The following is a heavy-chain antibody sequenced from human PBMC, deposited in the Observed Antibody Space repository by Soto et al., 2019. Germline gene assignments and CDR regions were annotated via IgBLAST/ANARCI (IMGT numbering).Heavy chain of an antibody. V-gene: IGHV3-33*01. Sequence: PGGSLRLSCAASGFTFSRYGMHWVRQAPGKGLEWVAVIWFDGSNKFYADSVKGRFTISRDNSKNTVSLQMNSLRDEDSAAYYCATTGPYWGQGTLVTVSS. CDR3: ATTGPY. CDR2: IWFDGSNK. CDR1: GFTFSRYG. J-gene: IGHJ4*02.